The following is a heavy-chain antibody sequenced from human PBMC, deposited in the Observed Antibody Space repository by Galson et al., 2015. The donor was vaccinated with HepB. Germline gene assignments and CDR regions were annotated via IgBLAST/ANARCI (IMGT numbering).Heavy chain of an antibody. CDR1: GLTFSSYS. CDR3: ARDLHDSSGYYYDGIGDY. Sequence: SLRLPCAASGLTFSSYSMNWVRQAPGKGLEWVSYISSSSSTIYYADSVKGRFTISRDNAKNSLYLQMNSLRDEDTAVYYCARDLHDSSGYYYDGIGDYWGQGTLVTVSS. D-gene: IGHD3-22*01. CDR2: ISSSSSTI. J-gene: IGHJ4*02. V-gene: IGHV3-48*02.